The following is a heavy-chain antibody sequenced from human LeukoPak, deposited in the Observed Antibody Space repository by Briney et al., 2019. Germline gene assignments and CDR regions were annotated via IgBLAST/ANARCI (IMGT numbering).Heavy chain of an antibody. Sequence: SGTLSLTCAVSGGSISSSNWWSWVRQPPGKGLEWIGEVYHSGSTNYSPSLKSRVTISVDKSKNQFSLKLSSVTAADTAVYYCARGLVGYCSSTSCYSWFDPWGQGTLVTVSS. CDR3: ARGLVGYCSSTSCYSWFDP. D-gene: IGHD2-2*01. J-gene: IGHJ5*02. CDR2: VYHSGST. CDR1: GGSISSSNW. V-gene: IGHV4-4*02.